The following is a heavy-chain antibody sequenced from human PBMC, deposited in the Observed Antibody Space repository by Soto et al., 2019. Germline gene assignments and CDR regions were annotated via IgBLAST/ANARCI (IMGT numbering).Heavy chain of an antibody. Sequence: QVQLVQSGAEVRKPGASVKVSCKASGYPYTNSYMHWVRQAPGQGLEWMGWIHSNTGGTNYAQKFQGRVTKTSDTSVSTVYMELNRLTSDDTAIYFCASDFRTRGWFRQAGNFAMDVWGQGTTVTVS. D-gene: IGHD6-19*01. CDR1: GYPYTNSY. V-gene: IGHV1-2*02. CDR2: IHSNTGGT. J-gene: IGHJ6*02. CDR3: ASDFRTRGWFRQAGNFAMDV.